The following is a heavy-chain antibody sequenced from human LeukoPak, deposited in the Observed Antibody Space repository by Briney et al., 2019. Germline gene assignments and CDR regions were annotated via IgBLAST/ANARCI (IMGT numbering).Heavy chain of an antibody. V-gene: IGHV1-46*01. D-gene: IGHD3-3*01. J-gene: IGHJ5*02. CDR1: GNTFTSSY. Sequence: GASVKASCKASGNTFTSSYMHWVRQATGPGLDLKTIITPSGGSTSYAQKFQGRVTMTRDTSTSTVYMELSSLRSEDTAVYYCARDTRPPYYDFWSGYYTGGGYNWFDPWGQGTLVTVSS. CDR3: ARDTRPPYYDFWSGYYTGGGYNWFDP. CDR2: ITPSGGST.